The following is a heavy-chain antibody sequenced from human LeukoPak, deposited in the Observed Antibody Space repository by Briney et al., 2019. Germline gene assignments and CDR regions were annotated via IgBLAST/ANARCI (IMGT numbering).Heavy chain of an antibody. CDR1: GFTFSSYG. CDR2: IWYDGSNK. CDR3: ARARGIAVAGD. V-gene: IGHV3-33*01. J-gene: IGHJ4*02. D-gene: IGHD6-19*01. Sequence: GGSPRLSCAASGFTFSSYGMHWVRRAPGKGLEWVAVIWYDGSNKYYADSVKGRFTISRDNSKNTLYLQMNSLRAEDTAVYYCARARGIAVAGDWGQGTLVTVSS.